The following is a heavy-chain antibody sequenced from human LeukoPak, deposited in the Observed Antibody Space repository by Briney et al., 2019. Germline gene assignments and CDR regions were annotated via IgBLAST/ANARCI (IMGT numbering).Heavy chain of an antibody. D-gene: IGHD3-16*01. Sequence: ASVKVSCKASGGTFSSYAISWVRQAPGQGLEWMGGIIPIFGTANYAQKFQGRVTMTTDTSTSTAYMELRSLRSDDTAVYYCARSFDDLDYWGQGTLVTVSS. J-gene: IGHJ4*02. CDR2: IIPIFGTA. V-gene: IGHV1-69*05. CDR3: ARSFDDLDY. CDR1: GGTFSSYA.